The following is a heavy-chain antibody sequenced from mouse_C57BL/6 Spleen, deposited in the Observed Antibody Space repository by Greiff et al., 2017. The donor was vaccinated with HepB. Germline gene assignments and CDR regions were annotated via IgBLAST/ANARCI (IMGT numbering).Heavy chain of an antibody. V-gene: IGHV3-3*01. CDR3: ARGGGNLEGYFDV. J-gene: IGHJ1*03. D-gene: IGHD1-1*02. Sequence: EVQLQESGPSLVRPSQTLSLTCTVTGFSINSDCYWILIRQFPGNKLEYIGYTFYSGITYYNPSLESRTYITLDTSKNQFSLKLRSVTTEDSATYYWARGGGNLEGYFDVWGTGTTVTVSS. CDR2: TFYSGIT. CDR1: GFSINSDCY.